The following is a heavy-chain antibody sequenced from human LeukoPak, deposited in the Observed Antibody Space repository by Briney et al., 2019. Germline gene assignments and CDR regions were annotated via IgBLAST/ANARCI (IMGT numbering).Heavy chain of an antibody. CDR1: GYTFTSYY. CDR2: INPSGGST. V-gene: IGHV1-46*01. D-gene: IGHD6-19*01. J-gene: IGHJ3*02. Sequence: GASVKVSCKASGYTFTSYYMHWVRQAPGQGLEWMGIINPSGGSTSYAQKFQGRVTMTRDTSTSTVYMELSSLRSEDTAVYYCAREGPTIVAGCAFDIWGQGTMVTVSS. CDR3: AREGPTIVAGCAFDI.